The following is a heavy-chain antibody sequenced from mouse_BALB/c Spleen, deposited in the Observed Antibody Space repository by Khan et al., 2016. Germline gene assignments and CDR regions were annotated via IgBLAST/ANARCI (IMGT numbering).Heavy chain of an antibody. CDR1: GFTFSTYA. J-gene: IGHJ4*01. V-gene: IGHV5-6-3*01. D-gene: IGHD2-14*01. CDR2: INSNGGST. CDR3: ARVRHAVDY. Sequence: EVELVESGGGLVQPGGSLKLSCAASGFTFSTYAMSWVRKTPDKRLELVANINSNGGSTYYPDNMKVRFTSSRDNAKNTLYLRISRLKSDAAAMYYCARVRHAVDYWGQGTSVTVSS.